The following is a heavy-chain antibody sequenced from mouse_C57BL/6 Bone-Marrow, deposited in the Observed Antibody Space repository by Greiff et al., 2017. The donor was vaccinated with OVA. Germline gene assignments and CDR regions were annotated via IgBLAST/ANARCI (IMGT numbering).Heavy chain of an antibody. CDR2: IDPSDSYT. Sequence: QVQLQQPGAELVMPGASVKLSCKASGYTFTSYWMHWVKQRPGQGLAWIGEIDPSDSYTNYNQKFKGKSTLTVDKSSSTAYMQLSSLTSEDSAVYYCAREGIWFYFDYWGQGTTLTVSS. V-gene: IGHV1-69*01. CDR3: AREGIWFYFDY. D-gene: IGHD2-2*01. CDR1: GYTFTSYW. J-gene: IGHJ2*01.